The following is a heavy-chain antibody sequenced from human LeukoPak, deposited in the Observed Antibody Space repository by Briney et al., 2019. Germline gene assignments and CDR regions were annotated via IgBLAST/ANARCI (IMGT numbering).Heavy chain of an antibody. J-gene: IGHJ6*02. CDR2: TYYRSKWYN. V-gene: IGHV6-1*01. D-gene: IGHD6-19*01. CDR3: ARERFVGWGGWYDGMDV. Sequence: SQTLSLTCAISGDSVSSNSAAWNWIRQSPSRGLEWLGRTYYRSKWYNDYAVSVKSRITINPGTSKNQFSLQLNSVTPEDTAVYYCARERFVGWGGWYDGMDVWGQGTTVTVSS. CDR1: GDSVSSNSAA.